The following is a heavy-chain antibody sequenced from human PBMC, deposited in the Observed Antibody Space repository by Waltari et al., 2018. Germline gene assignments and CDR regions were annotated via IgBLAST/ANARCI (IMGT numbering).Heavy chain of an antibody. D-gene: IGHD3-3*02. Sequence: EVQLVESGGGLVKPGGSLRLSCAASGFTFSSHGMNWVRQAPGKGLEWVSSNSSSSNYIYYADSVKGRFTISRDNAKNSLYLQMNSLRADDTAVYYCARDSSILDYWGQGTLVTVSS. V-gene: IGHV3-21*01. CDR2: NSSSSNYI. CDR1: GFTFSSHG. J-gene: IGHJ4*02. CDR3: ARDSSILDY.